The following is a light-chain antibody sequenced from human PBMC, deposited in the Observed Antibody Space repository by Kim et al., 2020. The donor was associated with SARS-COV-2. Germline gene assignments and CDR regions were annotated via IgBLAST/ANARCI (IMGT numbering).Light chain of an antibody. CDR1: SAHSTYA. Sequence: QLVVTQSPSASASLGASVKLTCTLSSAHSTYAIAWHQQQPEKGPRYLMKVNSDGSHNKGDGIPDRFSGSSSGADRYLTISSLQSEDEADYYCQTWGTGIRVFGGGTQLTVL. V-gene: IGLV4-69*01. J-gene: IGLJ2*01. CDR2: VNSDGSH. CDR3: QTWGTGIRV.